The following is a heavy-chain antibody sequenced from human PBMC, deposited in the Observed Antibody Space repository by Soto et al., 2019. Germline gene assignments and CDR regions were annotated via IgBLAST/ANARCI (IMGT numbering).Heavy chain of an antibody. CDR1: CGSISSYY. CDR3: ARDRGIAAAGTFSGPFDP. D-gene: IGHD6-13*01. Sequence: SETLSLTCTVSCGSISSYYWSWIRQPPGKGLEWIGYIYYSGSTNYNPSLKSRVTISVDTSKNQFSLKLSSVTAADTAVYYCARDRGIAAAGTFSGPFDPWGQGTLVTVSS. V-gene: IGHV4-59*01. J-gene: IGHJ5*02. CDR2: IYYSGST.